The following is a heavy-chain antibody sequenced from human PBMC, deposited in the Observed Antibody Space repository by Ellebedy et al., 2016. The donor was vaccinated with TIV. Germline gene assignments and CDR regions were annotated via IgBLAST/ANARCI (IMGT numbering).Heavy chain of an antibody. CDR1: GFTFNSYA. D-gene: IGHD6-19*01. J-gene: IGHJ4*02. CDR3: ARDLDKSSGGYGGAAY. Sequence: PGGSLRLSCAASGFTFNSYAMHWVRQAPGKGLEWVAVISYDGNSKYYADSVKGRFTISRDNSMTTLYLEMKSLRAEDTAVYYCARDLDKSSGGYGGAAYWGQGTQVTVSS. CDR2: ISYDGNSK. V-gene: IGHV3-30-3*01.